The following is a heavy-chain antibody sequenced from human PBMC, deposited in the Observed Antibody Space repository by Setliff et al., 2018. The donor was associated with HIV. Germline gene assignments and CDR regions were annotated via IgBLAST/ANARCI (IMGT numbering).Heavy chain of an antibody. CDR2: MNPNSGNT. V-gene: IGHV1-8*01. D-gene: IGHD6-19*01. Sequence: GASVKVSCKASGYTFTSYDINWVRQATGQGLEWMGWMNPNSGNTGYAQKFQGRVTMTRNTSISTAYMELSSLRSEDTAVYYCARIAWPWWQWLVRSGKWYFDYWGQGTQVTVSS. CDR1: GYTFTSYD. CDR3: ARIAWPWWQWLVRSGKWYFDY. J-gene: IGHJ4*02.